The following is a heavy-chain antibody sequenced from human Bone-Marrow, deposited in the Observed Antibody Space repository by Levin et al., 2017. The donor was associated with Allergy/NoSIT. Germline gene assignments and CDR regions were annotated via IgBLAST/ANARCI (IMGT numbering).Heavy chain of an antibody. CDR1: GGSISDPSYY. V-gene: IGHV4-39*01. CDR2: IFHNGGA. D-gene: IGHD2-8*02. Sequence: SETLSLTCNVSGGSISDPSYYWLWVRQPPGKGLEWIGRIFHNGGAYLNPSLRGRVTISVDTSKNQLSLFLRSVTAADAAVYYCASGYCTGGACYSGSLAWVHPWGQGRLVTVAS. J-gene: IGHJ5*02. CDR3: ASGYCTGGACYSGSLAWVHP.